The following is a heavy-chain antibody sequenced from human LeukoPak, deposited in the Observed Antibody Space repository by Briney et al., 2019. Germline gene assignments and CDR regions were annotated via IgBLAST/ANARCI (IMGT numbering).Heavy chain of an antibody. V-gene: IGHV1-69*02. CDR3: ARGGYSNYPRWDY. CDR2: IIPILGIA. Sequence: SAKVSCKASGGTFSSYTISWVRQAPGQGLEWMGRIIPILGIANYARKFQGRVTITADKSTSTAYMELSSLRSEDTAVYYCARGGYSNYPRWDYWGQGTLVTVSS. CDR1: GGTFSSYT. J-gene: IGHJ4*02. D-gene: IGHD4-11*01.